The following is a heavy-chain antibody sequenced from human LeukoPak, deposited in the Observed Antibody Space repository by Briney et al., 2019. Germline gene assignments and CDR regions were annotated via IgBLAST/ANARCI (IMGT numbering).Heavy chain of an antibody. CDR3: ARDGYCSGGSCYPLDY. V-gene: IGHV4-34*01. D-gene: IGHD2-15*01. J-gene: IGHJ4*02. Sequence: SETLSLTCAVYGGSFSGNYWSWIRQPPGKGLEWIGEINHSGSTNYNPSLKSRVTISVDTSKNQFSLKLSSVTAADTAVYYCARDGYCSGGSCYPLDYWGQGTLVTVSS. CDR1: GGSFSGNY. CDR2: INHSGST.